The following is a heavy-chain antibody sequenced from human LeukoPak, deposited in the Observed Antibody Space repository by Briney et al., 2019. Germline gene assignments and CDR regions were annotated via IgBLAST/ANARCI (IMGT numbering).Heavy chain of an antibody. J-gene: IGHJ4*02. V-gene: IGHV3-11*01. CDR2: ISNDGRSI. Sequence: KSGGSLRLSCAASGFTFSDYYMSWMRQAPGMGLEWVAYISNDGRSIYYADSVKGRFVISRDNARNSLFLQMNSLRNEDTARYYCAVAHFWGQGTLVTVSS. CDR1: GFTFSDYY. CDR3: AVAHF.